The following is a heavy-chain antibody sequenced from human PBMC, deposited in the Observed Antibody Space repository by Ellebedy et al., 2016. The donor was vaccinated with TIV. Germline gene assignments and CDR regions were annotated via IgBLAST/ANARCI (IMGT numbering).Heavy chain of an antibody. J-gene: IGHJ4*02. V-gene: IGHV3-71*01. D-gene: IGHD5-12*01. CDR3: GRGLGYSGYGLDF. Sequence: GESLKISCAGSGFSFSDYYMSWIRQAPGRGLEWIAFIRSEAYGGTTQYAPSVKGRFTVSRDDSNNFLYLQMDALKSEGAAVYYCGRGLGYSGYGLDFWGQGTLVTVSS. CDR2: IRSEAYGGTT. CDR1: GFSFSDYY.